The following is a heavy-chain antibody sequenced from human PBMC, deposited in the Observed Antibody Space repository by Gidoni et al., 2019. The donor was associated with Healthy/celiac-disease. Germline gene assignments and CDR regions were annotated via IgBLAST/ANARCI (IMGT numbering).Heavy chain of an antibody. V-gene: IGHV3-30-3*01. D-gene: IGHD6-19*01. CDR3: ARAKGAKGSGWYEFHY. CDR1: GFTFSSYA. Sequence: QVQLVESGGGVVQPGRSLRLSCAASGFTFSSYAMHWVRQAPGKGLEWVAVISYDGSNKYYADSVKGRFTSSRDNSKNTLYLQMNSLRAEDTAVYYCARAKGAKGSGWYEFHYWGQGTLVTVSS. CDR2: ISYDGSNK. J-gene: IGHJ4*02.